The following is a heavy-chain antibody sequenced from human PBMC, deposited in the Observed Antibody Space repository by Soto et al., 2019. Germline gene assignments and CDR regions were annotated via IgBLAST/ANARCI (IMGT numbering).Heavy chain of an antibody. CDR3: ARDERGSGSYFGRLNWFDP. CDR2: ISGYTGNT. CDR1: GYTFTSYG. Sequence: QAQLVQSGPEVKNPGASVKVSCKASGYTFTSYGISWVRQAPGQGIEWMGWISGYTGNTNYAQKVQGTVTLTTDTSTSTAYMELTSLTPDDTAVYYCARDERGSGSYFGRLNWFDPCGQGTLVTVSS. V-gene: IGHV1-18*01. D-gene: IGHD3-10*01. J-gene: IGHJ5*02.